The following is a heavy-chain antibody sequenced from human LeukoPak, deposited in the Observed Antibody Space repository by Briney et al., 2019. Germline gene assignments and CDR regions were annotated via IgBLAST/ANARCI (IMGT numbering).Heavy chain of an antibody. J-gene: IGHJ1*01. D-gene: IGHD3-22*01. CDR1: GFTFSSYW. CDR2: IKSDGST. Sequence: GGSLRLSCVASGFTFSSYWMHWVRHAPGKGLVWVSRIKSDGSTNYADSVKGRFTISRDNTKNTVSLQMNSLRAEDTGVYFCARAPSEIGGYYPEYFRHWGQGTLVTVSS. CDR3: ARAPSEIGGYYPEYFRH. V-gene: IGHV3-74*01.